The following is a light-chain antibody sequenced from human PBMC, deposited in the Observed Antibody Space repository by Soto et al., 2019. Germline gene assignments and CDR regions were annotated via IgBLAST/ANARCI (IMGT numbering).Light chain of an antibody. CDR1: SSNIGSNY. J-gene: IGLJ1*01. CDR2: RNN. V-gene: IGLV1-47*01. Sequence: QSVLTQPPSASGTPGQRVTISCSGSSSNIGSNYVYWYQQLPGTAPKLLIYRNNQRPSGVPDRFSDSKSGTSATLAIRGLRSENEADYYCAAWDASLSSNVFGTGTKLTV. CDR3: AAWDASLSSNV.